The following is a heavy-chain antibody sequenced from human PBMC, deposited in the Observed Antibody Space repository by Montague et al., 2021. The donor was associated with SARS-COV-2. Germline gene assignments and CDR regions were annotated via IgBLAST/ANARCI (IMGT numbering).Heavy chain of an antibody. CDR3: ARVVGNYGQNYSAMNV. CDR2: IYYSGST. V-gene: IGHV4-59*01. J-gene: IGHJ6*02. Sequence: SETLSLTCTVSGGSMYSYYWSWIRQPPGKGLEWVGYIYYSGSTKYSPSLKSRVTISVDTSKNQFSLKLSSLTAADTALYYCARVVGNYGQNYSAMNVWGQGTTVTVSS. D-gene: IGHD4-17*01. CDR1: GGSMYSYY.